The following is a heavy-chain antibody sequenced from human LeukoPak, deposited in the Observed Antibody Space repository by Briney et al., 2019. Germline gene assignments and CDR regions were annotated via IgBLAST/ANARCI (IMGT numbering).Heavy chain of an antibody. V-gene: IGHV4-61*01. CDR1: GGSVSSGSYY. Sequence: SETLSLTCTVSGGSVSSGSYYWSWIRQPPGKGLEWIGYIYYSGSTNYNPSPKSRVTISVDTSKNQFSLKLSSVTAADTAVYYCARGVNYDILTGYYRNWFDPWGQGTLVTVSS. CDR3: ARGVNYDILTGYYRNWFDP. D-gene: IGHD3-9*01. CDR2: IYYSGST. J-gene: IGHJ5*02.